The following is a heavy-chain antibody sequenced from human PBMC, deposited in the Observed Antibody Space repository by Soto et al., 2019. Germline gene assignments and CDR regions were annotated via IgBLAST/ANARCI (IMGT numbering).Heavy chain of an antibody. CDR3: ARYGGPGIAVAGTVYFDY. D-gene: IGHD6-19*01. CDR1: GGSFSGYY. Sequence: TSETLSLTCAVYGGSFSGYYWSWIRQPPGKGLEWIGEINHSGSTNYNPSPKSRVTISVDTSKNQFSLKLSSVTAADTAVYYCARYGGPGIAVAGTVYFDYWGQGTLVTVSS. V-gene: IGHV4-34*01. J-gene: IGHJ4*02. CDR2: INHSGST.